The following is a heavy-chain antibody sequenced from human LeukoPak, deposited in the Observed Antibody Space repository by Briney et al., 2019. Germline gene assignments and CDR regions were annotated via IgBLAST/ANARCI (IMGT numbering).Heavy chain of an antibody. Sequence: SETLSLTCAVYGGSFSGYYWSWIRQPPGKGLEWTGEINHSGSTNYNPSLKSRVTISVDTSKNQFSLELSSVTAADTAVYYCARGVYDFWSGYYPTPIDYWGQGTLVTVSS. D-gene: IGHD3-3*01. CDR2: INHSGST. CDR3: ARGVYDFWSGYYPTPIDY. J-gene: IGHJ4*02. V-gene: IGHV4-34*01. CDR1: GGSFSGYY.